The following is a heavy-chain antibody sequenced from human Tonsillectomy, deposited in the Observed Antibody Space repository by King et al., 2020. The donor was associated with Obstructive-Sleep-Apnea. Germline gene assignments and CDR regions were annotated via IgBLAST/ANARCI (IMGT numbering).Heavy chain of an antibody. V-gene: IGHV4-30-4*07. Sequence: QLQESGPGLVKPSQTLSLTCAVSGGSISSGGYSWSWIRQPPGKGLEWIGYIYYSGSTYYNSSLKSRVTISVDTSKNQFSLKLSSVTAADTAVYYCARDTYSGSYGALGSYWGQGTLVTVSS. CDR1: GGSISSGGYS. D-gene: IGHD1-26*01. CDR2: IYYSGST. J-gene: IGHJ4*02. CDR3: ARDTYSGSYGALGSY.